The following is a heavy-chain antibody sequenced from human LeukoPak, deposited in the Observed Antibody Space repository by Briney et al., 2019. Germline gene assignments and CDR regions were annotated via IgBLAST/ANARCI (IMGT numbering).Heavy chain of an antibody. CDR1: VFRFSNDW. CDR3: GRALGSTLDY. J-gene: IGHJ4*02. Sequence: GGSLRLSCAASVFRFSNDWMQWVRRIPGGVHVWVSRINSDGSSTAYAGSVKGPFSIPRDNAKHTLYLQMKSLRVEDTAVYYCGRALGSTLDYWGQGTLVTVSS. D-gene: IGHD1-26*01. V-gene: IGHV3-74*01. CDR2: INSDGSST.